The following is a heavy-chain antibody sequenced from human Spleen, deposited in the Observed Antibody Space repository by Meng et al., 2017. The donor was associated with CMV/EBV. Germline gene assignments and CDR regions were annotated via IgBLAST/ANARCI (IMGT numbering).Heavy chain of an antibody. V-gene: IGHV4-4*02. D-gene: IGHD3-10*01. Sequence: GSLRLSCAVSGGSISITHWWSWVRQPPGKGLEWIGEIYYSGDTNYYPSLQSRVTMSVDRSKNQFSLRLSSVTAADTAVYYCARGSPQAGWFDPWGQGTLVTVSS. CDR1: GGSISITHW. CDR3: ARGSPQAGWFDP. CDR2: IYYSGDT. J-gene: IGHJ5*02.